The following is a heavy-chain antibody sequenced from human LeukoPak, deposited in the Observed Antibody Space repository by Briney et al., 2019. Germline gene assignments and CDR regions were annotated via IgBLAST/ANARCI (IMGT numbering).Heavy chain of an antibody. CDR1: GGSFSGYY. V-gene: IGHV4-34*01. CDR2: INHSGST. Sequence: SETLSLTCAVYGGSFSGYYWSWIRQPPGKGREWIGEINHSGSTNYNPSLKSRVTISVDTSKNQFSLKLSSVTAADTAVYYCARGPYCSGGSCYFGGGFDPWGQGTLVTVSS. J-gene: IGHJ5*02. CDR3: ARGPYCSGGSCYFGGGFDP. D-gene: IGHD2-15*01.